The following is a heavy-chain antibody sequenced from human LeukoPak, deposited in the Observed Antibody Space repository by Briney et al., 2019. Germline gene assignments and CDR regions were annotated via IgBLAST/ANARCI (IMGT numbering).Heavy chain of an antibody. Sequence: GASVKVSCKASGYTFTSYAMHWVRQAPGQRLEWMGWINIGNANTKYSQKFQGRVTITRDTSASIAYMELSSLRSEDTAVYYCAKVNGDNTFDYWGQGTLVTVSP. CDR1: GYTFTSYA. V-gene: IGHV1-3*04. CDR3: AKVNGDNTFDY. D-gene: IGHD7-27*01. J-gene: IGHJ4*02. CDR2: INIGNANT.